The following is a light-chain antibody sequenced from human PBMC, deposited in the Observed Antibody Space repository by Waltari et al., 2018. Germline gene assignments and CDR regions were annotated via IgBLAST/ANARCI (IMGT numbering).Light chain of an antibody. J-gene: IGKJ5*01. CDR1: QSISSY. CDR2: DAS. CDR3: QLRSNWPPIT. V-gene: IGKV3-11*01. Sequence: NVLTPSPATLSLSPGDSATISCRASQSISSYLAWYHQQPGQAPSLLIYDASNSATGIPARFSGSGSETDFTLTISSLEPEDFAVYYCQLRSNWPPITFGQGTRLEIK.